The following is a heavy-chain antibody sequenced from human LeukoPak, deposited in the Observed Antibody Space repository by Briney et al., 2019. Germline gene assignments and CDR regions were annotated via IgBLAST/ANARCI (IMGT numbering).Heavy chain of an antibody. Sequence: GGSLRLSCAASGFTVSNNYMSWVRQAPGKGLEWVSSVADRGAYTHYADSVKGRFTVSRDNSKNTLYLQMSSLRAEDTAVYYCAKGSSRAYDAFDIWGQGTMVTVSS. CDR3: AKGSSRAYDAFDI. D-gene: IGHD2-2*01. CDR1: GFTVSNNY. V-gene: IGHV3-53*01. J-gene: IGHJ3*02. CDR2: ADRGAYT.